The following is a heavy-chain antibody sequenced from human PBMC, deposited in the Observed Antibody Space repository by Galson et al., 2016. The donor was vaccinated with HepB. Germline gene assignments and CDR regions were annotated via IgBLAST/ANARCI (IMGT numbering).Heavy chain of an antibody. J-gene: IGHJ4*02. CDR3: AKDIRSGWFGIFDS. CDR2: ISGSGDRT. Sequence: SLRLSCAASGFTFSIYAMTWVRQAPGKGLEWVSAISGSGDRTYYADSVKGRLTISRDNSKNTLYLQMNSLTAEDTAVYYCAKDIRSGWFGIFDSWGQGTLVTVSS. CDR1: GFTFSIYA. D-gene: IGHD6-19*01. V-gene: IGHV3-23*01.